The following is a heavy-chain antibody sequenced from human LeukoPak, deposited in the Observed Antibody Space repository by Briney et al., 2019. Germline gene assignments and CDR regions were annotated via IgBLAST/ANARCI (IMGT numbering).Heavy chain of an antibody. D-gene: IGHD3-10*01. CDR1: EFIFSDYW. CDR2: RKQGGREE. CDR3: ARDNGGWFDS. J-gene: IGHJ5*01. V-gene: IGHV3-7*03. Sequence: GGPLRLSCVASEFIFSDYWVSWLRQAPGKALEWVANRKQGGREEKYVGSVNGRFAISRDDARSTLYLQMDSLSGDDTAVYYCARDNGGWFDSWGRGTLVTVSS.